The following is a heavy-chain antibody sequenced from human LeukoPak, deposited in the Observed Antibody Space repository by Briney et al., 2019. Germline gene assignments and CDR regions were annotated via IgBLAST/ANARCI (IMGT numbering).Heavy chain of an antibody. CDR1: GFTFGDYA. J-gene: IGHJ4*02. Sequence: GGSLRLSCTPSGFTFGDYAMSWVRQAPGKGLEWVGFIRSKAYGGTTKNAASVKGRFTISRDDSRSIAYLQMNSLKTEDTAVYYCTRDQTPYYWGQGTLVTVSS. V-gene: IGHV3-49*04. CDR2: IRSKAYGGTT. CDR3: TRDQTPYY.